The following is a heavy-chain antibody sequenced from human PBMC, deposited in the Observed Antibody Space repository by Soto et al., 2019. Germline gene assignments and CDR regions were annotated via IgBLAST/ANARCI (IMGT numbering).Heavy chain of an antibody. D-gene: IGHD3-22*01. V-gene: IGHV1-69*13. CDR3: ARDHYDDSSGYD. J-gene: IGHJ4*02. Sequence: ASVKVACKXSGGTFSSYATSWVRQAPGRGLEWMGGIIPIFGTANYAQKFQGRVTITADESTSTAYMELSSLRSEDTAVYYCARDHYDDSSGYDWGQGTLVTVSS. CDR1: GGTFSSYA. CDR2: IIPIFGTA.